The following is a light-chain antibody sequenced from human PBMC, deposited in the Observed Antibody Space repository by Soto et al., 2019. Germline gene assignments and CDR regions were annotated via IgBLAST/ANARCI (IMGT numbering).Light chain of an antibody. J-gene: IGKJ1*01. CDR3: QKYNIVPWT. Sequence: DIQMTQSPSSLSAFVGDRVTITCRASQGISNYLAWYQQKPGKVPKLLIYGASTLQSGVPSRFSGSGSGTDFTLTISSLQPENVATYYCQKYNIVPWTFGQGTKVDIK. CDR2: GAS. CDR1: QGISNY. V-gene: IGKV1-27*01.